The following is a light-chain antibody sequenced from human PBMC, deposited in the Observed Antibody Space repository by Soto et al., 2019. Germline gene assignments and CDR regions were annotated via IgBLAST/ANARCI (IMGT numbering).Light chain of an antibody. CDR3: QQYGSSRWT. CDR1: QSVSSSY. Sequence: EIVLTQSPGTLSLSPGERATLSCRASQSVSSSYLAWYQQKPGQAPRLLIYGASSRATGIPDRFSGSGSGKDFTLTNSRLEPEDFAVYYCQQYGSSRWTFGQGTKVEIK. CDR2: GAS. J-gene: IGKJ1*01. V-gene: IGKV3-20*01.